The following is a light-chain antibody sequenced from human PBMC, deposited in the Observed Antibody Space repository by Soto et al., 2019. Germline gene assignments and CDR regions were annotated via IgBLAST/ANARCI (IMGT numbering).Light chain of an antibody. CDR2: EVS. Sequence: QSVLTRPAFVSGSPGQSITISCTGTSSDVGGYNYVSWYQHPPRKAPKLMISEVSNRPSGVSNRFSGSKSGNTASLTISGLQAEDEADYYCSSYTSTSTRVFGTGTKVTVL. J-gene: IGLJ1*01. CDR3: SSYTSTSTRV. CDR1: SSDVGGYNY. V-gene: IGLV2-14*01.